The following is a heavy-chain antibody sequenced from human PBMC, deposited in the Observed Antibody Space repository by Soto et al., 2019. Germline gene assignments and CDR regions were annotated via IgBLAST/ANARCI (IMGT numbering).Heavy chain of an antibody. V-gene: IGHV5-51*01. CDR3: ARRRGYSSSSNDFYYGLDV. CDR1: GYSFPNYW. Sequence: PGESLKISCKGSGYSFPNYWIGWVRQMPGKGLEWMGIIYPGDSDTTYSPSFQGQVTISADKSISTAYLQWSSLKAADSAMYFCARRRGYSSSSNDFYYGLDVWGQGTTVTVSS. CDR2: IYPGDSDT. J-gene: IGHJ6*02. D-gene: IGHD6-6*01.